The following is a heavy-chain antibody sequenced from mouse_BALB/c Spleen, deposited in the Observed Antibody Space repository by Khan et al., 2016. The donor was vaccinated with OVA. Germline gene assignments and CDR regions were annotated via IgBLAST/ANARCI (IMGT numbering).Heavy chain of an antibody. D-gene: IGHD2-1*01. Sequence: EVQLQESGAELVKPGASVKLSCTGSGFNIKDTYMHWMNQRPEQGLEWIGRIDPANGDTKYGPTFQDKTTMTADTSSNTPYLQLSSLTSADTAVFFCATLNGNPFAYGGQGTLVSVP. CDR2: IDPANGDT. J-gene: IGHJ3*01. CDR3: ATLNGNPFAY. V-gene: IGHV14-3*02. CDR1: GFNIKDTY.